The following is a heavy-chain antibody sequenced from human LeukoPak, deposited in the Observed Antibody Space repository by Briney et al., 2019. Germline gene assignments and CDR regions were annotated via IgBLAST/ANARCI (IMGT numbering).Heavy chain of an antibody. V-gene: IGHV3-7*01. J-gene: IGHJ2*01. CDR1: GFTFSNYW. Sequence: GGSLRLSCAASGFTFSNYWMNWVRQAPGKGLEWVANVKQDGSEKYYVASVKGRFTISRDNAKNSLYLQMNSLRAEDTAVYYCATRYSDLWGRGTLVTVSS. CDR2: VKQDGSEK. CDR3: ATRYSDL.